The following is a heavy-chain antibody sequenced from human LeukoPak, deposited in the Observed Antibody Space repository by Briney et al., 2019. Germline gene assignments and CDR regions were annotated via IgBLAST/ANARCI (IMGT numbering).Heavy chain of an antibody. D-gene: IGHD1-26*01. Sequence: GASVKVSCTASGGTFSSYAISWGRQAPGQGLEWMGGTIPLFGTTNYAQKFQGRVTITTDESPSTAYMELSSLRSGDTAVYYCARGSYEDVGYYYYYYMDVWGKGTTVTVSS. CDR1: GGTFSSYA. J-gene: IGHJ6*03. CDR2: TIPLFGTT. CDR3: ARGSYEDVGYYYYYYMDV. V-gene: IGHV1-69*05.